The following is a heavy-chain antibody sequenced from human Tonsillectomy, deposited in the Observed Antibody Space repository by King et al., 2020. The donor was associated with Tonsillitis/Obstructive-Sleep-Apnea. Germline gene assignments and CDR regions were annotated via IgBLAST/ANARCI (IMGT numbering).Heavy chain of an antibody. J-gene: IGHJ3*02. D-gene: IGHD3-22*01. CDR3: ASRPYYDSSGYFDAFDI. V-gene: IGHV3-53*01. CDR1: GFTVSSYY. Sequence: VQLVESGGGLIQPGGSLRLSCAASGFTVSSYYMSWVRQAPGKGLEWVSVIYSGGSTYYADSVKGRFTISRDNSKNTLYLQMNSLRAEDTAVYYCASRPYYDSSGYFDAFDIWGQGTMVTVSS. CDR2: IYSGGST.